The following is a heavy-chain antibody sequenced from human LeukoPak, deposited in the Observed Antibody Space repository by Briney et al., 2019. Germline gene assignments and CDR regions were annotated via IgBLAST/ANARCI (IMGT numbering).Heavy chain of an antibody. CDR1: GYTVTSYG. Sequence: GASVKVSCKASGYTVTSYGISWVRRAPGQGLEWMGWISAYNGNTNYAQKLQGRVTMTTDTSTSTAYMELRSLGSDDTAVYYCARAPGGDYDYWGQGTLVTVSS. D-gene: IGHD3-16*01. CDR2: ISAYNGNT. V-gene: IGHV1-18*01. CDR3: ARAPGGDYDY. J-gene: IGHJ4*02.